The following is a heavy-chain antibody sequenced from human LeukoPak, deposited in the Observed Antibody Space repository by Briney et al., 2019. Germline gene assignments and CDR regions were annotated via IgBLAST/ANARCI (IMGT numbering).Heavy chain of an antibody. CDR3: ARDEGPYSSGWYVVY. V-gene: IGHV4-39*07. Sequence: SETLSLTCTVSGGSISSSSSYWGWIRQPPGKGLEWIVSIYYSGGTYYNPSLKSRVTISIDTSKNQCSLKLSSVTAADTAVYYCARDEGPYSSGWYVVYWGQGTLVTVSS. CDR1: GGSISSSSSY. J-gene: IGHJ4*02. D-gene: IGHD6-19*01. CDR2: IYYSGGT.